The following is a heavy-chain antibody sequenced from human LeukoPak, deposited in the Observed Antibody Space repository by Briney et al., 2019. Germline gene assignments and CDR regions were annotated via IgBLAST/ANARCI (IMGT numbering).Heavy chain of an antibody. Sequence: SETLSLTCTVSGGSISSSSYYWGWIRQPPGKGLEWIGSIYYSGSTNYNPSLKSRVTISVDTSKNQFSLKLSSVTAADTAVYYCARERYYYDSSGFFKAFDYWGQGTLVTVSS. V-gene: IGHV4-39*07. CDR3: ARERYYYDSSGFFKAFDY. CDR1: GGSISSSSYY. J-gene: IGHJ4*02. D-gene: IGHD3-22*01. CDR2: IYYSGST.